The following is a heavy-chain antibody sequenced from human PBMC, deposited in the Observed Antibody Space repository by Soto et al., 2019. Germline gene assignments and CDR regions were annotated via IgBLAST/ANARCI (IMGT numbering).Heavy chain of an antibody. CDR1: GYTFTSYD. Sequence: QVQLVQSGAEVKKPGASVKVSCKASGYTFTSYDINWVRQATGQGLEWMGWMNPNSGNTGYAQKFQGRVTMTRNTSIRSAYMELSSLRSEDTAVYYCARGNPLLWFGELYYFDYWGQGTLVTVSS. D-gene: IGHD3-10*01. CDR2: MNPNSGNT. J-gene: IGHJ4*02. V-gene: IGHV1-8*01. CDR3: ARGNPLLWFGELYYFDY.